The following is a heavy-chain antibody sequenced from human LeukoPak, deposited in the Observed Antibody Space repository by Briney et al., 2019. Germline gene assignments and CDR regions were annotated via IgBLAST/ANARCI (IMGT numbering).Heavy chain of an antibody. D-gene: IGHD2-21*02. CDR3: ARARYCGGDCYSAQPEYYFDY. CDR1: RDSVSSNSAA. V-gene: IGHV6-1*01. CDR2: TYYRSKWYN. J-gene: IGHJ4*02. Sequence: SQTLSLTCAISRDSVSSNSAAWNWIRQSPSRGLEWLGRTYYRSKWYNDYAVSVKSRITNNPDTSKNQFSLQLNSVTPEDTAVYYCARARYCGGDCYSAQPEYYFDYWGQGTLVTVSS.